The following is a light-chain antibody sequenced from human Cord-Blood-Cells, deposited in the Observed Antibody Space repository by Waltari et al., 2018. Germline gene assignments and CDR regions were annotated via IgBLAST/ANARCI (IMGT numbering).Light chain of an antibody. V-gene: IGKV1-NL1*01. Sequence: IPMIQSPSCMSASVADRVTITCRASQGISNSLAWYQQKPGKAPKLLLYAASRLESGVPSRFSGSGSGTDYTLTISSLQPEDFATYYCQQYYSTPYTFGQGTKLEIK. J-gene: IGKJ2*01. CDR2: AAS. CDR3: QQYYSTPYT. CDR1: QGISNS.